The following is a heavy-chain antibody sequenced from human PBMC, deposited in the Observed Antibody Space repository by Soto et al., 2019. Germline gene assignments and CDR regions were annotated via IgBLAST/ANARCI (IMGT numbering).Heavy chain of an antibody. CDR1: GGSISNFY. D-gene: IGHD2-8*01. V-gene: IGHV4-59*01. J-gene: IGHJ4*02. CDR2: ISYSGNT. Sequence: PSETLSLTCTVSGGSISNFYWSWIRQPPGKGLEWIGYISYSGNTNYNPSLKSRVSISVGTSKNQLSLNLTSVTAADTAVYYCARAPMVLSRSYSDSWGQGTPVTVSS. CDR3: ARAPMVLSRSYSDS.